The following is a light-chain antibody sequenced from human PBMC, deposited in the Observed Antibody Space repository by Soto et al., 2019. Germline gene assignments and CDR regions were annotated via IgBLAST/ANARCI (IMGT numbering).Light chain of an antibody. CDR2: GAS. CDR3: QQYGSSPWT. V-gene: IGKV3-20*01. CDR1: QSVSSSY. Sequence: EIVLTQSPGTLSLSPGERATHSCRASQSVSSSYLAWYQQKPGQAPRLLIYGASSRATGIPDRFSGSGSGTDFSLTISRLEPEDFAVYYRQQYGSSPWTFGHGTKLDIK. J-gene: IGKJ1*01.